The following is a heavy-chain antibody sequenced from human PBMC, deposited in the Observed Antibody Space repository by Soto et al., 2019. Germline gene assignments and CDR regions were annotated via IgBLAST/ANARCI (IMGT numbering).Heavy chain of an antibody. J-gene: IGHJ4*02. CDR1: GFTFSSYA. CDR2: IRGSLGST. V-gene: IGHV3-23*01. Sequence: LSLTCAPSGFTFSSYAMSWVRQAPGKGLAWVSAIRGSLGSTYYADSVKGRFTIVRDNSKNTLYLQMNTLRAEDTAVYYCAKDYVGRPYYCDYWGQGTLVTVSS. CDR3: AKDYVGRPYYCDY. D-gene: IGHD1-26*01.